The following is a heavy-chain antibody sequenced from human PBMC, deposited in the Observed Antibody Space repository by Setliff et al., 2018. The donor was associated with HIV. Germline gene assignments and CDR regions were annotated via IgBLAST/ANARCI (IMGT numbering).Heavy chain of an antibody. J-gene: IGHJ4*02. D-gene: IGHD7-27*01. CDR3: ATIPWGLFDY. CDR2: INHDGSII. CDR1: KFPLSDLWMYW. V-gene: IGHV3-74*03. Sequence: PGGSLRLSCADAKFPLSDLWMYWMHWIRQVPGKGLMWVAAINHDGSIIKYADSVKGRFTMSRDDAKNTVYLQMNSLRGDDTAVYYCATIPWGLFDYWGQGKLVTVSS.